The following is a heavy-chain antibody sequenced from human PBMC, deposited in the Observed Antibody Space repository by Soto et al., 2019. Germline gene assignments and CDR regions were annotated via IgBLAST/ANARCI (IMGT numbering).Heavy chain of an antibody. CDR3: AAWPGYSYGDLRY. Sequence: ASVKVSCKXSGYTLTELSMHWVRQAPGKGLEWMGGFDPEDGETIYAQKFQGRVTMTEDTSTDTAYMELSSLRSEDTAVYYCAAWPGYSYGDLRYWGQGTLVTVSS. D-gene: IGHD5-18*01. J-gene: IGHJ4*02. V-gene: IGHV1-24*01. CDR1: GYTLTELS. CDR2: FDPEDGET.